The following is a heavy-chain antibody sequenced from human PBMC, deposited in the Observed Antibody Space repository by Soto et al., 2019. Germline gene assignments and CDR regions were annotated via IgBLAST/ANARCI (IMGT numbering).Heavy chain of an antibody. CDR2: ISYDGSNK. Sequence: ALRLSCAASGFTFSSHGMHWVRQAPGKGLEWVAVISYDGSNKYYVDSVKGRFTISRDNSKNTLFLQMDSLRAEDTAVYYCVKDGWVCVGVLCYWPSDFQHWGQGTLVTVSS. J-gene: IGHJ1*01. CDR3: VKDGWVCVGVLCYWPSDFQH. D-gene: IGHD2-15*01. V-gene: IGHV3-30*18. CDR1: GFTFSSHG.